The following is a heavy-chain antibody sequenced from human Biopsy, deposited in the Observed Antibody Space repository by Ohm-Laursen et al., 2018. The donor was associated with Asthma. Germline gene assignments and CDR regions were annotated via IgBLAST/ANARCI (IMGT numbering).Heavy chain of an antibody. CDR3: ARAVDYSHYYGIDV. Sequence: SSVKVSCNTSGYTFNSAGITWVRQAPGQGLEWMGWISVYNGNTKVAQKLQDRVTMITDTSTSAAYMELRSLRSDDTAVYFCARAVDYSHYYGIDVWGQGTTVTVS. V-gene: IGHV1-18*01. CDR2: ISVYNGNT. J-gene: IGHJ6*02. CDR1: GYTFNSAG. D-gene: IGHD3-10*01.